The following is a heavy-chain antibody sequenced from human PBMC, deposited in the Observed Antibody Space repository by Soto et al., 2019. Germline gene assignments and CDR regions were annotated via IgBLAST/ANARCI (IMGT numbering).Heavy chain of an antibody. V-gene: IGHV3-21*01. CDR1: GVTFSSYS. CDR3: EREVPPGDDSWSRYYHLFDY. CDR2: ISSSSSYI. Sequence: RLSCAASGVTFSSYSMNWVRHAPGKGLEWVSSISSSSSYIYYADSVKGRFTISRDNAKNSLYLQMNSLRAEDTAVYYCEREVPPGDDSWSRYYHLFDYWGQGTLVTVSS. J-gene: IGHJ4*02. D-gene: IGHD3-3*01.